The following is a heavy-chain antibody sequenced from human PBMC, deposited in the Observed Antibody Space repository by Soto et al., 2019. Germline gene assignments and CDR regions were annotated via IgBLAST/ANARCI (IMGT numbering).Heavy chain of an antibody. V-gene: IGHV4-38-2*01. D-gene: IGHD2-15*01. CDR2: IYHSGST. CDR1: GYSISSGYY. CDR3: ARLQYTVVTALDI. Sequence: PSETLSLTCAVSGYSISSGYYWGWIRQPPGKGLEWIGSIYHSGSTYYSPSLKSRVTISVDTSKNQFSLKLSSVTAADAAIYYCARLQYTVVTALDIWGQGTMVPVSS. J-gene: IGHJ3*02.